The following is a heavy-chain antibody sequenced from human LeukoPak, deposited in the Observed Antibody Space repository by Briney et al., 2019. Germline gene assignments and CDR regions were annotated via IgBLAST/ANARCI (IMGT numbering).Heavy chain of an antibody. J-gene: IGHJ5*02. V-gene: IGHV4-30-4*01. CDR2: INHSGST. D-gene: IGHD6-6*01. CDR3: ARARRRSNWFDP. CDR1: GGSISSGDYY. Sequence: PSQTLSLTCTVSGGSISSGDYYWRWIRQPPGKGLEWIGEINHSGSTNYNPSLKSRVTISVDTSKNQFSLKLSSVTAADTAVYYCARARRRSNWFDPWGQGTLVTVSS.